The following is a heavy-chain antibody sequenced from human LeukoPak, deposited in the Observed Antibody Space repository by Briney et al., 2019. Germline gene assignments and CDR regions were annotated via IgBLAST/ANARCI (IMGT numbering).Heavy chain of an antibody. D-gene: IGHD5-12*01. V-gene: IGHV3-30*04. CDR3: ARSLATSYYYMDV. CDR2: ISYDGSNK. J-gene: IGHJ6*03. Sequence: GGSLRLSCAASGFTFSNYAMHWVRQAPGKGLEWVAVISYDGSNKLYADSVKGRFTISRDNSKNTLHLQMNSLRAEDTAVYYCARSLATSYYYMDVWGKGTTVTVSS. CDR1: GFTFSNYA.